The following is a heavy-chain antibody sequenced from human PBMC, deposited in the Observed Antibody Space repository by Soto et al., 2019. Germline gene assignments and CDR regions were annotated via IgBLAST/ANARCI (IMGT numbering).Heavy chain of an antibody. D-gene: IGHD2-15*01. J-gene: IGHJ6*02. Sequence: GGSLRLSCAVSGFTFSSYGMHWVRQAPGKGLEWVAVISYDGSNKYYADSVKGRFTISRDNSKNTLYLQMNSLRAEDTAVYYCAKGNGVVAANGMDVWGQGTTVTVSS. V-gene: IGHV3-30*18. CDR1: GFTFSSYG. CDR2: ISYDGSNK. CDR3: AKGNGVVAANGMDV.